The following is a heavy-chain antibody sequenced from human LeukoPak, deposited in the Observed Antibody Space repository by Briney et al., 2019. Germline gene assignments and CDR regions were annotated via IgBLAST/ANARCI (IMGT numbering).Heavy chain of an antibody. CDR3: ARDVGAYSSGYNNWFDP. V-gene: IGHV4-30-4*01. CDR2: IYYSGST. Sequence: SETLSLTCTVSGGSISSGDYYWSWIRQPPGKGLEWIGCIYYSGSTYYNPSLKSRVTISVDTSKNQFSLKLSSVTAADTAVYYCARDVGAYSSGYNNWFDPWGQGTLVTVSS. J-gene: IGHJ5*02. CDR1: GGSISSGDYY. D-gene: IGHD3-22*01.